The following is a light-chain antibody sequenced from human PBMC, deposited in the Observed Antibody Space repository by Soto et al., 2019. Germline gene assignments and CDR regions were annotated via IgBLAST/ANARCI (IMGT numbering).Light chain of an antibody. CDR2: GNI. CDR3: QSYASSLSGYVV. Sequence: QSVLTQPPSVSGAPGQRVTISCTGSSSNIGAGYDVHWYQQLPGTAPKLLIYGNINRPSGVPDRFSGSKSGTSASLAITGLQAEDEADYYCQSYASSLSGYVVFGGGTKLTVL. V-gene: IGLV1-40*01. CDR1: SSNIGAGYD. J-gene: IGLJ2*01.